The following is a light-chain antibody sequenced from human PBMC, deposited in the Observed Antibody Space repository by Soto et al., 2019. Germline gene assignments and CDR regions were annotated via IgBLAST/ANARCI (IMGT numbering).Light chain of an antibody. CDR1: SSDVGGYNY. CDR3: SSYTSNSTIVV. J-gene: IGLJ2*01. Sequence: QSALTQPASVSGSPGRSITISCTGTSSDVGGYNYVSWYQQHPCKAPKLMSSDVSNRPSGVSNRFSGSKSANTASLTISGLQAEDEADYYCSSYTSNSTIVVFCGGTKVTVL. V-gene: IGLV2-14*03. CDR2: DVS.